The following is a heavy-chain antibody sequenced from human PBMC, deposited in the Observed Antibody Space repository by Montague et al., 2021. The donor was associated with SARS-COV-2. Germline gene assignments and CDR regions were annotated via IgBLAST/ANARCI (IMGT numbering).Heavy chain of an antibody. D-gene: IGHD4-11*01. J-gene: IGHJ6*03. CDR1: GDSLSSGSHS. CDR3: VRVTHPRSAWPYYMDV. CDR2: INNRGNT. V-gene: IGHV4-39*01. Sequence: SETLSLTCTSSGDSLSSGSHSWGWIRQAPGKVLAWIGSINNRGNTYNNPSLRSRVSISVDTSKNQFSLNVRSVTAADTGLFYCVRVTHPRSAWPYYMDVRGKGNTVTV.